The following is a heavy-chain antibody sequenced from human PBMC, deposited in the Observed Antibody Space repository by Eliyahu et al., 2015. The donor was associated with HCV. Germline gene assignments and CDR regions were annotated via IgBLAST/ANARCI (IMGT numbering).Heavy chain of an antibody. D-gene: IGHD6-19*01. CDR1: GGSISSYY. Sequence: QVQLQESGPGLVRPSETLSLTCTVSGGSISSYYWSWTRQPPGKGLEWIGYXSYSGSTNYNPSLKSRVTILLDTSKNQFSLRLSSVTAADTAMYYCARAPGAGYHLNWGQGTLVTVSS. CDR2: XSYSGST. V-gene: IGHV4-59*01. J-gene: IGHJ4*02. CDR3: ARAPGAGYHLN.